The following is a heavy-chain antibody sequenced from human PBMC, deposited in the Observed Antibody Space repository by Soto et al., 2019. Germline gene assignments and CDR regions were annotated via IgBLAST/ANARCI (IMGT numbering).Heavy chain of an antibody. CDR2: ISYDGSNT. V-gene: IGHV3-30*18. CDR1: GFTFSSYG. J-gene: IGHJ4*02. D-gene: IGHD3-3*01. CDR3: AKDSRYSDFWGGYPDY. Sequence: QVQLVASGGGVVQPGRSLRLSCAASGFTFSSYGMHWVRQAPGKGLEWVAVISYDGSNTYYADSVKGRFTISRDNSNNTMYLQMNGLRADDTAVYYCAKDSRYSDFWGGYPDYWGQGTLVTVSS.